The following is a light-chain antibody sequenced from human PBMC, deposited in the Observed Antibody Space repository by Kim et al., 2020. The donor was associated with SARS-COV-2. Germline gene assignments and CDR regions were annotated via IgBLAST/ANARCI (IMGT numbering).Light chain of an antibody. CDR1: QRLSSY. J-gene: IGKJ5*01. Sequence: SVGDKVPIPCPASQRLSSYLNWYQQKPGKAPNLLIYAASSLQSGVPTRFSGRGSWTDFTLRISSLQPEDFATYYCQQSYSTPSITFGQGTRLEIK. CDR2: AAS. V-gene: IGKV1-39*01. CDR3: QQSYSTPSIT.